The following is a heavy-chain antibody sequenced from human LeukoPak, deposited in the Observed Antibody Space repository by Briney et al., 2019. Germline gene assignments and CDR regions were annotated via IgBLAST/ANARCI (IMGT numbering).Heavy chain of an antibody. CDR3: ARSSIPLEWLFPDYYGMDV. CDR1: GGSISSYY. J-gene: IGHJ6*02. CDR2: IYYSGST. Sequence: PSETLSLTCTVSGGSISSYYWSWIRQPPGKGLEWIGYIYYSGSTNYNPSLKSRVTISVDTSKNQFSPKLSSVTAADTAVYYCARSSIPLEWLFPDYYGMDVWGQGTTVTVSS. D-gene: IGHD3-3*01. V-gene: IGHV4-59*01.